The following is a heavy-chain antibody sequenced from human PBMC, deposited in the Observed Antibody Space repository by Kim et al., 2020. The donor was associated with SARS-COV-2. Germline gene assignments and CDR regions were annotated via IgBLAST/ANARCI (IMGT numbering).Heavy chain of an antibody. V-gene: IGHV3-33*01. Sequence: GGSLRLSCAASGFTFGSYGMHWVRQAPGKGLEWVAVIWYDGSNKYYADSVKGRFTISRDNSKNTLYLQMNSLRAEDTAVYYCARGGYCSGGSCYSYLEYFQHWGQGTLVTVSS. J-gene: IGHJ1*01. CDR2: IWYDGSNK. CDR1: GFTFGSYG. CDR3: ARGGYCSGGSCYSYLEYFQH. D-gene: IGHD2-15*01.